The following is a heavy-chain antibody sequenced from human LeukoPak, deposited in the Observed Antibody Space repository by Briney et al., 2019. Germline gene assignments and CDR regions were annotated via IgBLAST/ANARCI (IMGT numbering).Heavy chain of an antibody. CDR1: GFTFSGSA. Sequence: GGSLRLSCAASGFTFSGSAMHWVRQASGKGLEWVGRIRSKVNNYATAYAASVKGRFTISRDDSKNTAYLQMNSLKSEDTAVYYCTRTFSYYMDVWGKGTTVTVSS. V-gene: IGHV3-73*01. D-gene: IGHD2/OR15-2a*01. CDR3: TRTFSYYMDV. CDR2: IRSKVNNYAT. J-gene: IGHJ6*03.